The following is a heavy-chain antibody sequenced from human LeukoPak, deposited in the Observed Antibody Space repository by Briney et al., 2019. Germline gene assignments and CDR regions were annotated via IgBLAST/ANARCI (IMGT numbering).Heavy chain of an antibody. CDR3: ARAGWELLNDI. CDR1: GFTFSSYW. V-gene: IGHV3-74*01. CDR2: INRDGSST. Sequence: GGSLRLSCAASGFTFSSYWMHWVRQAPGKGLVWVSRINRDGSSTSYADSVKGRFTISRDNAKNTVYLQMNSLRAEDTAVYYCARAGWELLNDIWGQGTMVTVSS. J-gene: IGHJ3*02. D-gene: IGHD1-26*01.